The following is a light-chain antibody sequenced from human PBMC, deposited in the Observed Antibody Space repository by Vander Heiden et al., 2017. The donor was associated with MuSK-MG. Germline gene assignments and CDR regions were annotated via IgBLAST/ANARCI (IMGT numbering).Light chain of an antibody. CDR2: HGN. V-gene: IGLV2-14*03. Sequence: QPSLSQPVSVAGLPGQSCPITCSGTNLHSGAHGDPPWDRHHPGAAATPLLYHGNERPPGVPSRCSGSGTANSASLTISGLQAEDEGFYYCSSFRSQTKLVFGGGTYLTVL. CDR1: NLHSGAHGD. CDR3: SSFRSQTKLV. J-gene: IGLJ2*01.